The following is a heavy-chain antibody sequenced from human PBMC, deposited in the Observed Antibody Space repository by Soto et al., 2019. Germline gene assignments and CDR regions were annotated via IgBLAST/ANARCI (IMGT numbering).Heavy chain of an antibody. V-gene: IGHV3-13*01. CDR1: GFTFSGFD. J-gene: IGHJ4*02. CDR3: AKSQEIGTHFFDS. Sequence: PGGSLRLSCEASGFTFSGFDMHWVRQPTGKGLEWVSSIGTAGDTYYAVSVKGRFTISRDNAKKSLSLQMNSLRAGDMAVYFCAKSQEIGTHFFDSWGQGTQVTVSS. D-gene: IGHD6-13*01. CDR2: IGTAGDT.